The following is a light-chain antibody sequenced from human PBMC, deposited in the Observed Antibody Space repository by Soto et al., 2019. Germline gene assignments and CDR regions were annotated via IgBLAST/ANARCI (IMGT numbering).Light chain of an antibody. V-gene: IGKV1-13*02. CDR1: QGISTY. CDR3: RQYNSYPKWT. Sequence: TLSPFSLCGTLRHQVTITCPASQGISTYLNWYLQKPGKAPKLLIYDASSLESGVPSRFSGSGSGTEFTLTISSLQPDDFATYYCRQYNSYPKWTFGQGTKVDI. J-gene: IGKJ1*01. CDR2: DAS.